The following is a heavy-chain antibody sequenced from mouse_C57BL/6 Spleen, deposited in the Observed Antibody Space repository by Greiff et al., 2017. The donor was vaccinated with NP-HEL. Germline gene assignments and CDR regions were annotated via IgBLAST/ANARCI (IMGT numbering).Heavy chain of an antibody. CDR1: GYTFTDHT. Sequence: QVQLQQSDAELVKPGASVKISCKVSGYTFTDHTIHWLKQRPEQGLEWIGYIYPRDGSTKYNEKFKGKATLTADKSSSTAYMQLNSLTSEDSAVYFCERENYDYDYAMDYWGQGTSVTVSS. CDR2: IYPRDGST. J-gene: IGHJ4*01. V-gene: IGHV1-78*01. D-gene: IGHD2-4*01. CDR3: ERENYDYDYAMDY.